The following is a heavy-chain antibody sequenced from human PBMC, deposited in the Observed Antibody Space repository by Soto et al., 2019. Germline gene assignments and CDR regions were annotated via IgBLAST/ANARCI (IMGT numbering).Heavy chain of an antibody. CDR3: AKTRVGQPETLYYDGMDV. Sequence: QVQLVESGGGVVQPGRSLRLSCAASGFTFSSYGMHWVRQAPGKGLEWVAVISYDGSNKYYADSVKGRFTISRDNSKNTLYLQMNSLRAEDTAVYYCAKTRVGQPETLYYDGMDVWGQGTTVTVSS. V-gene: IGHV3-30*18. CDR2: ISYDGSNK. CDR1: GFTFSSYG. D-gene: IGHD3-16*01. J-gene: IGHJ6*02.